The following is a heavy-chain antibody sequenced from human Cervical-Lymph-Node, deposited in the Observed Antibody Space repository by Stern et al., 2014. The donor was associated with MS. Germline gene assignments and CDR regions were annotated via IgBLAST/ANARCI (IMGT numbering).Heavy chain of an antibody. Sequence: EVQLLESGAEVRKPGESLKISCKASGYTFTDYWIGWVRQMPGKGLEWMAIIYPRDSDITYSPSFQGQVTISADRSISTAYLQWSSLRASDTAIYYCARRMPPDYWGQGTLVTVSS. V-gene: IGHV5-51*03. J-gene: IGHJ4*02. CDR2: IYPRDSDI. CDR3: ARRMPPDY. D-gene: IGHD2-2*01. CDR1: GYTFTDYW.